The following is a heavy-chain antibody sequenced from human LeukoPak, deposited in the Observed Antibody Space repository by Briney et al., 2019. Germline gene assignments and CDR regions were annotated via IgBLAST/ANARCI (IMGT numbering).Heavy chain of an antibody. CDR2: INHSGST. CDR3: ARGGLRYFDWLLQEFDY. J-gene: IGHJ4*02. D-gene: IGHD3-9*01. V-gene: IGHV4-34*01. Sequence: SETLSLTCAVYGGSFSGYYWSWIRQPPGEGLEWIGEINHSGSTNYNPSLKSRVTISVDTSKNQFSLKLSSVTAADTAVYYCARGGLRYFDWLLQEFDYWGQGTLVTVSS. CDR1: GGSFSGYY.